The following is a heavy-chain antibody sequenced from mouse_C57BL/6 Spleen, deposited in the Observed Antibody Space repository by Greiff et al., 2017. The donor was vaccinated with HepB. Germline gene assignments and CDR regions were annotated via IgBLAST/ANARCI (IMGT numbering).Heavy chain of an antibody. CDR3: ARGYDYDRYFDV. CDR2: FHPYNDDT. Sequence: QVQLKESGAELVKPGASVKMSCKASGYTFTTYPIEWMKQNHGKSLEWIGNFHPYNDDTKYNEKFKGKATLTVEKSSSTVYLELSRLTSDDSAVYYCARGYDYDRYFDVWGTGTTVTVSS. CDR1: GYTFTTYP. J-gene: IGHJ1*03. D-gene: IGHD2-4*01. V-gene: IGHV1-47*01.